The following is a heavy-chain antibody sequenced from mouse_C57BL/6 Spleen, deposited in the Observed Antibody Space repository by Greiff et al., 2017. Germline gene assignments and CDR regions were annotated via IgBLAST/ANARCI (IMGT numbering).Heavy chain of an antibody. CDR3: ARMVWDYAMDY. D-gene: IGHD1-1*02. V-gene: IGHV1-69*01. J-gene: IGHJ4*01. Sequence: QVQLQQPGAELVMPGASVKLSCKASGYTFTSYWMHWVKQRPGQGLEWIGEIDPSDSTTNYNEKFTGKSTLTVDKSSSTAYMQLSSLTSEDSAVYYCARMVWDYAMDYWGQGTSVTVSS. CDR2: IDPSDSTT. CDR1: GYTFTSYW.